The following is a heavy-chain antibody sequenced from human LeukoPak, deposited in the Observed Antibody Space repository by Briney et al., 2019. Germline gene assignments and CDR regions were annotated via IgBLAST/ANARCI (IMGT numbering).Heavy chain of an antibody. V-gene: IGHV3-23*01. Sequence: PGGSLRLSCAASGFTFSRYAMSWVRQAPGKGLEWVSAISGSGGSTYYADSVKGRFTISRDNSKNTLYLQMNSLRAEDTAVYYCASSTGIAAAEFDYWGQGTLVTVPS. CDR1: GFTFSRYA. J-gene: IGHJ4*02. CDR2: ISGSGGST. CDR3: ASSTGIAAAEFDY. D-gene: IGHD6-13*01.